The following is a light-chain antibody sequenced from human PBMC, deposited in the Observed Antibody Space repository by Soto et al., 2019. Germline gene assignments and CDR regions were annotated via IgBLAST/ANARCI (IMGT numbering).Light chain of an antibody. CDR1: RSNIGTYT. CDR2: RNH. CDR3: AAWDDSLRAVV. V-gene: IGLV1-44*01. Sequence: QPVLTQSPSASGTPGQRVTISCSGSRSNIGTYTVNWYQQLPGTALTLLIFRNHQRPSGVPDRFSGSKSGTSASLAISGPQSEDEADYYCAAWDDSLRAVVFGGGTKLTVL. J-gene: IGLJ2*01.